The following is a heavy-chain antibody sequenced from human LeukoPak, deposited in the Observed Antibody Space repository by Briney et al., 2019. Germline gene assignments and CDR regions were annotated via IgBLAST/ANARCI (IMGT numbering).Heavy chain of an antibody. CDR1: GFTFSDAW. J-gene: IGHJ4*02. CDR3: AREQNLAFDY. Sequence: GGSLRLSCAASGFTFSDAWMSWVRQAPGKGLEWVSVIYSGGSTYYADSVKGRFTISRDNSKNTLYLQMNSLRAEDTAVYYCAREQNLAFDYWGQGTLVTVSS. V-gene: IGHV3-66*01. CDR2: IYSGGST.